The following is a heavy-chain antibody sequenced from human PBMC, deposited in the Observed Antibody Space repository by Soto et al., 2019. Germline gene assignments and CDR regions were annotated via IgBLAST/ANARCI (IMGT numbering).Heavy chain of an antibody. CDR2: ILPIFGTA. Sequence: QVQLVQSGAEVKKPGSSVKVSCKASGGTFSSYAISWVRQAPGQGLEWMGGILPIFGTANYAQKFQGRVTITADESTSTAYMELSSLRSEDTAVYYCAREGYCSSTSCSHYYYGMDVWGQGTTVTVSS. CDR3: AREGYCSSTSCSHYYYGMDV. D-gene: IGHD2-2*01. V-gene: IGHV1-69*01. J-gene: IGHJ6*02. CDR1: GGTFSSYA.